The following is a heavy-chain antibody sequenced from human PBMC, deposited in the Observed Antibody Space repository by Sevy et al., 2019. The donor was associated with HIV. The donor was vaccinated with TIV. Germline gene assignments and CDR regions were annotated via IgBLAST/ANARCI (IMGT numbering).Heavy chain of an antibody. V-gene: IGHV3-48*01. D-gene: IGHD1-26*01. Sequence: GGSLRLSCAASGFTFSSYSMNWVRQAPGKGLEWVSYISSSSSTIYYADSVKGRFTISRDNAKNSLYLQMNSLRAEDTAVYYCARVFYRNWFDPGAREPWSPSPQ. CDR3: ARVFYRNWFDP. CDR1: GFTFSSYS. CDR2: ISSSSSTI. J-gene: IGHJ5*02.